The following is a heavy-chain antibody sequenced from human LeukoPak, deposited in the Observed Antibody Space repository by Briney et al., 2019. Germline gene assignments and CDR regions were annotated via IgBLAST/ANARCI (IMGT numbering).Heavy chain of an antibody. D-gene: IGHD2/OR15-2a*01. Sequence: GASVEVSCKASGGTFSSYAISWVRQAPGQGLEWMGGIIPIFGTANYAQKFQGRVTITADESTSTAYMELSSLRSEDTAVYYCARGTTRNYGDFDYWGQGTLVTVSS. CDR2: IIPIFGTA. CDR3: ARGTTRNYGDFDY. CDR1: GGTFSSYA. V-gene: IGHV1-69*13. J-gene: IGHJ4*02.